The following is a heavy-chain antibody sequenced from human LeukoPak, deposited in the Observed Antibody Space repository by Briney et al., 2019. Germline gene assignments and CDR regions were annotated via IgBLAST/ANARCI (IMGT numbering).Heavy chain of an antibody. CDR3: AREDNWFDP. CDR2: INHSGSS. CDR1: GGSFSGQY. Sequence: SETLSLTCAVFGGSFSGQYWSWIRQPPGKGLEWIGEINHSGSSNYNPALKSRVTMSVDTSKNQFSLKLSSVTAADTAVYYCAREDNWFDPWGQGTLVTVSS. J-gene: IGHJ5*02. V-gene: IGHV4-34*01.